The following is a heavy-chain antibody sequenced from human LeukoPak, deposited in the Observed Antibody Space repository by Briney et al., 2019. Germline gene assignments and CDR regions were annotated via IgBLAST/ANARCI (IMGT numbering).Heavy chain of an antibody. J-gene: IGHJ6*02. CDR2: ISYDGSNK. D-gene: IGHD3-10*01. Sequence: GGSLRLSCAASGFTFSSYAMHWVRQAPGKGLEWVAVISYDGSNKYYADSVKGRFTISRDNSKNTLYLQMNSLRAEDTAVYYCARDRGLWFGELSTSGMDVWGQGTTVTVS. CDR1: GFTFSSYA. CDR3: ARDRGLWFGELSTSGMDV. V-gene: IGHV3-30*04.